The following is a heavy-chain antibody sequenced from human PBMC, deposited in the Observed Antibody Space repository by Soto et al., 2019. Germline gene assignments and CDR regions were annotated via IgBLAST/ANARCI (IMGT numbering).Heavy chain of an antibody. CDR2: IDYNAVT. V-gene: IGHV4-39*01. J-gene: IGHJ4*02. CDR3: GKGFVGANGNTESDS. D-gene: IGHD2-8*01. CDR1: GGSSYSSGYY. Sequence: SETLSLTCTVSGGSSYSSGYYWFWIRHPPLRGLEWIGNIDYNAVTYSNPSLKSRVTISRDTSKNQFSLKLTSLTVADTALYYCGKGFVGANGNTESDSWGPGTLVTVSS.